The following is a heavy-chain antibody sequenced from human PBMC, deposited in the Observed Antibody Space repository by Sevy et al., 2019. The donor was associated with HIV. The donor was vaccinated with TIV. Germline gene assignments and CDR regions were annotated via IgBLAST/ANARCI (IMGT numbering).Heavy chain of an antibody. D-gene: IGHD3-10*01. CDR2: ISGSGETT. CDR1: GLTFSSHA. Sequence: GGSLRLSCAASGLTFSSHAMSWVRQPPGRGLEWVSAISGSGETTSYADSVKGRFTISRDNSKNTLYLQMNSLRAEDTAVYYCARDPRIFITMVRGVINSWFDPWGQGTLVTVSS. J-gene: IGHJ5*02. V-gene: IGHV3-23*01. CDR3: ARDPRIFITMVRGVINSWFDP.